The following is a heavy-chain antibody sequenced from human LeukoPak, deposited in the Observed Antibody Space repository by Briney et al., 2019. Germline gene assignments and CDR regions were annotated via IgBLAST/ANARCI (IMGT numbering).Heavy chain of an antibody. V-gene: IGHV4-59*01. Sequence: SETLSLTCTVSGGSISSYYWSWIQQPPGKGLEWIGYIHYSGSTNYNPSLKSRVPISVDTSKNQFSLKLSSVTAADTAVYYCARARTKYSSSRDYYYYMDVWGKGTTVTVSS. CDR2: IHYSGST. J-gene: IGHJ6*03. D-gene: IGHD6-6*01. CDR1: GGSISSYY. CDR3: ARARTKYSSSRDYYYYMDV.